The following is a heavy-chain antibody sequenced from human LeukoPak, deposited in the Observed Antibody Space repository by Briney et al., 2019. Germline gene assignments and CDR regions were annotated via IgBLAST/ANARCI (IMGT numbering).Heavy chain of an antibody. CDR3: ARDRPMIVGLNHMDV. J-gene: IGHJ6*03. CDR2: INHSGRS. V-gene: IGHV4-34*01. CDR1: GGSFSGYF. Sequence: SETLSLTCAVYGGSFSGYFCIWIRQPPGKGLEWIGEINHSGRSNYNPSLERRVTISADTSKNEFSLKLSSVTAADTAVYFCARDRPMIVGLNHMDVWGKGTTVTVSS. D-gene: IGHD3-22*01.